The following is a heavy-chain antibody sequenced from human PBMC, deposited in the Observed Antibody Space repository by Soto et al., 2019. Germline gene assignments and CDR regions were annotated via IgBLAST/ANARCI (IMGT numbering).Heavy chain of an antibody. V-gene: IGHV3-23*01. CDR3: AKDVKSRGFGELFYGGLSR. Sequence: GGSLRLSCAASGFTFSSYAMSWVRQAPGKGLEWVSAISGSGGSTYYADSVKGRFTISRDNSKNTLYLQMNSLRAEDTAVYYCAKDVKSRGFGELFYGGLSRWGQGTLVTVSS. CDR1: GFTFSSYA. J-gene: IGHJ4*02. CDR2: ISGSGGST. D-gene: IGHD3-10*01.